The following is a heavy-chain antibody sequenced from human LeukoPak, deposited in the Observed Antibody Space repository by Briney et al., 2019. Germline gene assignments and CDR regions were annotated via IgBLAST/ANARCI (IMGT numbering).Heavy chain of an antibody. CDR2: IYYSGST. CDR3: ARMAPFGDYLHDY. D-gene: IGHD4-17*01. CDR1: CASISSYY. V-gene: IGHV4-59*01. Sequence: PSETLSLICTVSCASISSYYWSWIRQPPGKGLEYIGYIYYSGSTNYNPSLKSRVTISVDTSKNQFSLKLSSVTAADTAFYYCARMAPFGDYLHDYWGQGTLVTVSS. J-gene: IGHJ4*02.